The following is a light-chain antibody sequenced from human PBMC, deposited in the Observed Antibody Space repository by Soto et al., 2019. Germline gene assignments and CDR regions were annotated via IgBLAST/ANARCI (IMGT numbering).Light chain of an antibody. V-gene: IGKV1-39*01. Sequence: DIRMTQSPSSLSASVGDRVTITCRASQIISRYLNWYRQKPGRAPELLIYAASSLQSGVPSRFSGSGSGTDYTLTISSLEPEDFATYYCQQSLSTPLTFGQGTKVEIK. J-gene: IGKJ1*01. CDR1: QIISRY. CDR2: AAS. CDR3: QQSLSTPLT.